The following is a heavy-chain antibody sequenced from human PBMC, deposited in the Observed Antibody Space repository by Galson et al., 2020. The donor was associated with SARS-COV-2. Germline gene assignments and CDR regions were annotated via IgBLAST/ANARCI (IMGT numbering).Heavy chain of an antibody. Sequence: ASVKVSCKASGYTFTSYAMHWVRQAPGQRLEWMGWINAGNGNTKYSQKFQGRVTITRDTSASTAYMELSSLRSEDTAVYYCASDRRYCSSTSCYGGMFDYWGQGTLVTVSS. D-gene: IGHD2-2*01. J-gene: IGHJ4*02. CDR2: INAGNGNT. CDR1: GYTFTSYA. CDR3: ASDRRYCSSTSCYGGMFDY. V-gene: IGHV1-3*01.